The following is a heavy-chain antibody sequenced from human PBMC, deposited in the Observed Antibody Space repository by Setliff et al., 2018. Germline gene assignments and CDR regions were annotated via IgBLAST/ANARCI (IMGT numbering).Heavy chain of an antibody. V-gene: IGHV4-59*01. D-gene: IGHD1-1*01. Sequence: SETLSLTCTVSGGSLSSYYWSWFRQPPGKGLEWIGYIHYSGYTNYNPSLKSRVTISIDTSKNQSSLKLSSVTAADTAVYYCTRGGTWSDAFDTWGQGTMVTVSS. CDR2: IHYSGYT. J-gene: IGHJ3*02. CDR3: TRGGTWSDAFDT. CDR1: GGSLSSYY.